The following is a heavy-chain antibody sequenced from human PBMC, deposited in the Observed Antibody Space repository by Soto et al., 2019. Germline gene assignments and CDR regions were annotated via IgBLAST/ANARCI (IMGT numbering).Heavy chain of an antibody. CDR3: ASNFEPIYGDYVRVDAFDI. Sequence: QVQLVQSGAEVKKPGSSVKVSCKASGGTFSSYAISWVRQAPGQGLEWMGGIIPIFGTANYAQKFQGRVTITADESTSTAYMELSSLRSEDTAVYYCASNFEPIYGDYVRVDAFDIWGQGTMVTVSS. J-gene: IGHJ3*02. CDR2: IIPIFGTA. CDR1: GGTFSSYA. V-gene: IGHV1-69*12. D-gene: IGHD4-17*01.